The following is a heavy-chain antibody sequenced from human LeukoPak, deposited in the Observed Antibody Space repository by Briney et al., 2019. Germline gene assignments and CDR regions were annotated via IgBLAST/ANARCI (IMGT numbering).Heavy chain of an antibody. CDR3: ARGRYDSSGYYPLDY. V-gene: IGHV4-31*03. CDR2: IYYSGST. J-gene: IGHJ4*02. Sequence: PSQTLSLTCTVSGGSISSGGYYWSWIRQHPGKGLEWIGYIYYSGSTYYNPSLKSRVTISVDKSKNQFSLKLSSVTAADTAVYYCARGRYDSSGYYPLDYWGQGTLVTVSS. D-gene: IGHD3-22*01. CDR1: GGSISSGGYY.